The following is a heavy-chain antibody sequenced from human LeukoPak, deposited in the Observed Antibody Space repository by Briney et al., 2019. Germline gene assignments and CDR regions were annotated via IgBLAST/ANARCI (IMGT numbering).Heavy chain of an antibody. V-gene: IGHV3-23*01. Sequence: PSETLSLTCSVSGGSISSSSYYWNWIRQPPGKGLEWVSAISRSGDKTDYADSVKGRFTISRDNSKNTLYLQMNSLRAEDTALYYCAKVTGIVDPFQYWGQGTLVTVSS. CDR2: ISRSGDKT. J-gene: IGHJ4*02. CDR1: GGSISSSSYY. D-gene: IGHD2-15*01. CDR3: AKVTGIVDPFQY.